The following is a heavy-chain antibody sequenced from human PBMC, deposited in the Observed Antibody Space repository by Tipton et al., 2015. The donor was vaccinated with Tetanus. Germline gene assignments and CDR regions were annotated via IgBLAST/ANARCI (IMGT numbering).Heavy chain of an antibody. V-gene: IGHV4-39*07. CDR2: ISPSGNT. D-gene: IGHD6-19*01. CDR3: ARGSGWADF. CDR1: GGSINSGTYY. J-gene: IGHJ4*02. Sequence: GLVKPSETVSLTCTVSGGSINSGTYYWSWIRQPPGKGLEWIGEISPSGNTNYNPSLKSRVTISADTSRNQFSLTLSSVTAADTAVYYCARGSGWADFWGQGTQVTVSS.